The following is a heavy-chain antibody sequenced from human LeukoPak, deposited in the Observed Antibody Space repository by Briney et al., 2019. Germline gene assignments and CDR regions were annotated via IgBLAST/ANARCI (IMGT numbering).Heavy chain of an antibody. Sequence: SETLSLTCAVSGGSISSYYWSWIRQPPGKGLEWIGFIYYSGSTNYNPSLESRVTISVDTSKKQFSLKLRSVTAADTAVYYCARGQRQGYCSGGSCHNWFDPWGQGTLVTVSS. CDR1: GGSISSYY. J-gene: IGHJ5*02. CDR3: ARGQRQGYCSGGSCHNWFDP. CDR2: IYYSGST. D-gene: IGHD2-15*01. V-gene: IGHV4-59*01.